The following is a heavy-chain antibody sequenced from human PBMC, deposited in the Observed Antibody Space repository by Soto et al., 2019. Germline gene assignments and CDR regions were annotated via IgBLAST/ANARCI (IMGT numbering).Heavy chain of an antibody. D-gene: IGHD6-19*01. CDR2: IYYSGST. CDR1: GGSISSYY. V-gene: IGHV4-59*01. J-gene: IGHJ5*02. CDR3: AREGPGIAVAGHDRRSWFDP. Sequence: ASETLSLTCTVSGGSISSYYWSWIRQPPGKGLEWIGYIYYSGSTNYNPSLKSRVTISVDTSKNQFSLKLSSVTAADTAVYYCAREGPGIAVAGHDRRSWFDPWGQGTLVTVSS.